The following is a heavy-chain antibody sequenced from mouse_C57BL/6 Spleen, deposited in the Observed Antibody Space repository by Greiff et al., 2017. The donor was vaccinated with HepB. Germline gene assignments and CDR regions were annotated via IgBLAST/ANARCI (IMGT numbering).Heavy chain of an antibody. J-gene: IGHJ2*01. Sequence: EVQLQQSGPELVKPGASVKISCKASGYTFTDYYMNWVKQSHGKSLEWIGDINPNNGGTSYNQKFKGKATLTVDKSSSTAYMELRSLTSEDSAVYYCAREGTPQALDYWGQGTTLTVSS. CDR3: AREGTPQALDY. CDR1: GYTFTDYY. CDR2: INPNNGGT. D-gene: IGHD3-2*02. V-gene: IGHV1-26*01.